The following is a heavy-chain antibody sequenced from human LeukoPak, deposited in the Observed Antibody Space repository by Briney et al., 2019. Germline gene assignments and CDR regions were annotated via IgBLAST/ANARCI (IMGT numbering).Heavy chain of an antibody. CDR1: GFTVSSNY. CDR3: AKSLGGAARSFWFDP. CDR2: ISGSGGST. Sequence: GGSLRLSCAASGFTVSSNYMSWVRQAPGKGLEWVSAISGSGGSTYYADSVKGRFTISRDNSKNTLYLQMNSLRAEDTAVYYCAKSLGGAARSFWFDPWGQGTLVTVSS. V-gene: IGHV3-23*01. J-gene: IGHJ5*02. D-gene: IGHD6-6*01.